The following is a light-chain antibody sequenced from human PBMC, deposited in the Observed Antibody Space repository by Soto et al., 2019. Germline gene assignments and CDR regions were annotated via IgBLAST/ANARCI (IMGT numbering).Light chain of an antibody. CDR1: QDIRGA. CDR3: QQFNTYPIS. V-gene: IGKV1-13*02. J-gene: IGKJ5*01. CDR2: DVS. Sequence: AIQLTQSPSSLSASVGDRVTITCRASQDIRGALARYQQKPGKAPKFLIFDVSTLQSGVTSRLSSSGSGTDFTITIISMQPEDFGTYYCQQFNTYPISFSEGTRLEI.